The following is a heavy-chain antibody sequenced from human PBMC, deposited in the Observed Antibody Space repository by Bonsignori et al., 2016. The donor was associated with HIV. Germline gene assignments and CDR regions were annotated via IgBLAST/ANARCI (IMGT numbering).Heavy chain of an antibody. J-gene: IGHJ1*01. V-gene: IGHV3-48*02. CDR2: ISSTSGTI. D-gene: IGHD1-26*01. CDR3: ARGSSGSYRAESFQH. Sequence: GGSLRLSCAASGFTFSSFSMNWVRQAPGRGLEWLSYISSTSGTIYYADSVKGRFTISRDNAKNSLYLQMNSLRDEDTAVYFCARGSSGSYRAESFQHWGQGTLVTVSS. CDR1: GFTFSSFS.